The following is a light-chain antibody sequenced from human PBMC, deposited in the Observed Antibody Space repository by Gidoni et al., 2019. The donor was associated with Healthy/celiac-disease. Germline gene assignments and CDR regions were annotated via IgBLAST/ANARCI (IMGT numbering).Light chain of an antibody. CDR3: QSADSSGTYV. Sequence: SYELTQPPTVSVSPGQTARITCSGDALPKQYAYWYQQKPGQAPVLVMYKDSERPSGIPERFSGSSSGTTVTFTISGVQAEDEADYYCQSADSSGTYVFGTGTKVTVL. CDR1: ALPKQY. V-gene: IGLV3-25*02. J-gene: IGLJ1*01. CDR2: KDS.